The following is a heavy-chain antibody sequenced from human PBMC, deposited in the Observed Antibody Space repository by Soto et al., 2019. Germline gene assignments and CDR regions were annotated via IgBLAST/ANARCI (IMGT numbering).Heavy chain of an antibody. Sequence: EVQLVESGGGLVQTGGSLRLSCEGSGFSFSSYDMHLVRQAAGKRLEWVAAIGADGDTYYSDSVKGRLTISRENTENSLYLQMNSLRTGGTGVYHCAKARLYYYYGMDVWGQGTMVTVSS. CDR1: GFSFSSYD. CDR2: IGADGDT. J-gene: IGHJ6*02. CDR3: AKARLYYYYGMDV. V-gene: IGHV3-13*01.